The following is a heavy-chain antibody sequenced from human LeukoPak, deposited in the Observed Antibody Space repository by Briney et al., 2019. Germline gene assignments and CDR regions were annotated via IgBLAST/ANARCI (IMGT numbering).Heavy chain of an antibody. CDR3: ARESDARYYDFWSGYWSPPYMDV. D-gene: IGHD3-3*01. CDR1: GGSISSYY. J-gene: IGHJ6*03. V-gene: IGHV4-4*07. Sequence: SETLSLTCTVSGGSISSYYWSWIRQPAGKGLEWIGRIYTSGSTNYNPSLKSRVTMSVDTSKNQFSLKLSSVTAADTAVYYCARESDARYYDFWSGYWSPPYMDVWGKGTTVTVSS. CDR2: IYTSGST.